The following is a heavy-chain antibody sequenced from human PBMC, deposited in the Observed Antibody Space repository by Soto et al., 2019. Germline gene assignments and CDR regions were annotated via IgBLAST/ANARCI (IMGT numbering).Heavy chain of an antibody. Sequence: QVELAESGGGVVQPGRSLRLSCAASGFTFRSYAMHWVRQAPGEGLEWVAVISYDGSNKYYGDSVKGRFTISRDNSENTLYVQMNSVILEGTAVYYCARDRVVSGIGEVDYWGQGPLVTVSS. D-gene: IGHD6-19*01. J-gene: IGHJ4*02. CDR3: ARDRVVSGIGEVDY. V-gene: IGHV3-30-3*01. CDR2: ISYDGSNK. CDR1: GFTFRSYA.